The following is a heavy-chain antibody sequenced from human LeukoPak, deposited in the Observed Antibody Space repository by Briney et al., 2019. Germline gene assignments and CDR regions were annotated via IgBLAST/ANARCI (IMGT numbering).Heavy chain of an antibody. V-gene: IGHV3-11*04. D-gene: IGHD3-10*01. CDR1: GFTFTDHY. CDR2: ISSGGDII. CDR3: ARDTTYGFHFDY. Sequence: PGGSLRLSCAASGFTFTDHYMSWVRQAPGKGLEWVSYISSGGDIIYYADSVKGRFTVSRDNAKNSLYLQMNSLRAEDTAVYYCARDTTYGFHFDYWGQGTLVTVTS. J-gene: IGHJ4*02.